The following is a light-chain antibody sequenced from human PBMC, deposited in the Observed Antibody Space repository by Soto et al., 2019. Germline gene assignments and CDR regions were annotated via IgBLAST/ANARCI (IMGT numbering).Light chain of an antibody. V-gene: IGKV4-1*01. CDR3: QQYYSTPPWT. J-gene: IGKJ1*01. CDR2: WAS. CDR1: QSVLYSSNNKNY. Sequence: DIVMTQSPDSLAVSLGERATINCKSSQSVLYSSNNKNYLAWYQQKPGQPPKLLIYWASTRESGVPDRFSGRGSGTDFPLTISSLQAADGAVYYCQQYYSTPPWTFCQGTKVEIK.